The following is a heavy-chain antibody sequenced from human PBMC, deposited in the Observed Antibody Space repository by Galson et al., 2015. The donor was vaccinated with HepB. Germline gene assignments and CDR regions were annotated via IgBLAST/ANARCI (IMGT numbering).Heavy chain of an antibody. V-gene: IGHV3-9*01. Sequence: SLRLSCAASGFTFDDYAMHWVRQAPGKGLEWVSGISWNSGSIGYTDSVKGRFTISRDNAKNSLYLQMNSLRAEDTALYYCAKDKDIVATGHFDYWGQGTLVTVSS. CDR2: ISWNSGSI. D-gene: IGHD5-12*01. CDR3: AKDKDIVATGHFDY. CDR1: GFTFDDYA. J-gene: IGHJ4*02.